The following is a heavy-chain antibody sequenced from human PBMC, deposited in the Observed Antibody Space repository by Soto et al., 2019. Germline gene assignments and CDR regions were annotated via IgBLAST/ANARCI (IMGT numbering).Heavy chain of an antibody. V-gene: IGHV3-30-3*01. CDR2: ISYDGSNK. D-gene: IGHD3-16*01. CDR3: ARGLGAGWEWGILGY. CDR1: GFTFSSYA. Sequence: QVQLVESGGGVVQPGRSLRLSCAASGFTFSSYAMHWVRQAPGKGLEWVAVISYDGSNKYYADSVKGRFTISRDNSKNTLYLQMNSLRAEDTAVYYCARGLGAGWEWGILGYWGQGTLVTVSS. J-gene: IGHJ4*02.